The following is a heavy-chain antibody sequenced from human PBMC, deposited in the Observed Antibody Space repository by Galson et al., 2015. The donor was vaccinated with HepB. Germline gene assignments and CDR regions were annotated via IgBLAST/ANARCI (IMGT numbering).Heavy chain of an antibody. J-gene: IGHJ5*02. Sequence: SLRLSCAASGFTFSSYGMHWVRQAPGKGLEWVAVISYDGSNKYYADSVKGRFTISRDNSKNTLYLQMNSLRAEDTAVYYCAKRGGLRRGGCSSTSCYGEFDPWGQGTLVTVSS. D-gene: IGHD2-2*01. V-gene: IGHV3-30*18. CDR1: GFTFSSYG. CDR3: AKRGGLRRGGCSSTSCYGEFDP. CDR2: ISYDGSNK.